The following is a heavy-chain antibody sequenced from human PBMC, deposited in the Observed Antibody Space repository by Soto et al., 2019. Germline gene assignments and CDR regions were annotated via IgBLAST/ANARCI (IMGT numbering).Heavy chain of an antibody. J-gene: IGHJ4*02. Sequence: EVQVVESGGGLIQPGGSPRLSCAVSGFTVTINYMSWVRQAPGKGLEWVSVIYSGGTIYYADSVKGRFTISRDTSKNTLYLQMNSLRGEDTAVYYCHGYGHWGQGTLVTVSS. CDR1: GFTVTINY. D-gene: IGHD5-12*01. CDR3: HGYGH. V-gene: IGHV3-53*01. CDR2: IYSGGTI.